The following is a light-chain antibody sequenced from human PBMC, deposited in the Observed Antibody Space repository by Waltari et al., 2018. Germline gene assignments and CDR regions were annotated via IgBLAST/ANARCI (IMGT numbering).Light chain of an antibody. CDR2: DVS. CDR3: CSYAGSYSVV. Sequence: QSALTQPRSVSGSPGQSVTISCTGTSSDVGGYNYVSWYQQHPGKAPKLIIYDVSKRPSGVPDRVSGSKSGNTASLTISGLQAEDEADYYCCSYAGSYSVVFGGGTKLTVL. J-gene: IGLJ2*01. V-gene: IGLV2-11*01. CDR1: SSDVGGYNY.